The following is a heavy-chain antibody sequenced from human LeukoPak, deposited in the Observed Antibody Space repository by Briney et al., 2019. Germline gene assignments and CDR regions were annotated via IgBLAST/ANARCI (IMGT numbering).Heavy chain of an antibody. J-gene: IGHJ5*02. V-gene: IGHV1-69*02. CDR2: IIPILGIA. CDR1: GGTFSSYT. CDR3: ASSPYYDFWSGDNWFDP. D-gene: IGHD3-3*01. Sequence: GSSVKVSCKASGGTFSSYTISWVRQAPGQGLEWMGRIIPILGIANYAQKFQGRVTITADKFTSTAYMELSSLRSEDTAVYYCASSPYYDFWSGDNWFDPWGQGTLVTVSS.